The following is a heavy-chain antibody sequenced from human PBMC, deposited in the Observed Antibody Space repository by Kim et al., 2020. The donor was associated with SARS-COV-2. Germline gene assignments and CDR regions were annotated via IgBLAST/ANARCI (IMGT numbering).Heavy chain of an antibody. V-gene: IGHV3-20*01. CDR3: ARDSGYDWCGAPTDY. D-gene: IGHD5-12*01. Sequence: DTVKGRCTISRDNAKNSLYLQMNSLSAEDTALYHCARDSGYDWCGAPTDYWGQGTLVTVSS. J-gene: IGHJ4*02.